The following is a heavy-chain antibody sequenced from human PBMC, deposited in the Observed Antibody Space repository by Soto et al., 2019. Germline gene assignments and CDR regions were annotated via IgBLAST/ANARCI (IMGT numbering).Heavy chain of an antibody. Sequence: PSGSLRLACSASGFTFSRYVMSWFRQAPGKGLEWVADITDSGYTRKEADSVKGRFTISRDNSKTTLYLKMTSLRVEDTAVYYCAQNGRWLATPPVAWGTGTLVTVS. CDR2: ITDSGYTR. CDR1: GFTFSRYV. J-gene: IGHJ4*02. V-gene: IGHV3-23*01. D-gene: IGHD6-19*01. CDR3: AQNGRWLATPPVA.